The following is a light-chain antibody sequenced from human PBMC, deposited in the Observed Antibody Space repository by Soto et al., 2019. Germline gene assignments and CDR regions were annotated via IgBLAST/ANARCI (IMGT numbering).Light chain of an antibody. CDR1: QKISNKY. V-gene: IGKV3-20*01. Sequence: EIVLTQSPAILSLSPGERATLSCRASQKISNKYLAWYQQKPGQAPRLLIFGASTRASGIPDRFSGRGSGTDFSLTISRLEPEDFAVYYCQQYDLRFTCSPGTKGDIK. J-gene: IGKJ3*01. CDR2: GAS. CDR3: QQYDLRFT.